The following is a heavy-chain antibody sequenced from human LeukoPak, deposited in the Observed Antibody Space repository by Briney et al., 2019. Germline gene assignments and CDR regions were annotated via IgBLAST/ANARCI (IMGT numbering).Heavy chain of an antibody. D-gene: IGHD3-9*01. J-gene: IGHJ3*02. CDR3: ARSGVFSGYDAFDI. Sequence: SQTLSLTCAVSGGSISSGGYSWSWIRQPPGKGLEWIGYIYHSGSTYYNPSLKSRVTISVDRSKNQFSLKLSSVTAADTAVYYCARSGVFSGYDAFDIWGQGTMVTVSS. V-gene: IGHV4-30-2*01. CDR2: IYHSGST. CDR1: GGSISSGGYS.